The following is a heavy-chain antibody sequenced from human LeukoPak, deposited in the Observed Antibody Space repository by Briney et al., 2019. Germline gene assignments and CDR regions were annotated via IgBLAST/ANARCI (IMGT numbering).Heavy chain of an antibody. CDR1: GGSFEHYF. V-gene: IGHV4-59*01. J-gene: IGHJ4*02. D-gene: IGHD5-18*01. CDR3: ASHRRSHGAEY. CDR2: VYYTGST. Sequence: PSETLSLTCTVSGGSFEHYFWSWIRQPPGKGLEFIGFVYYTGSTDYSPSLKSRLTISADTSKNQFSLKLRSVAAADTAVYYRASHRRSHGAEYWGQGTLVTVSS.